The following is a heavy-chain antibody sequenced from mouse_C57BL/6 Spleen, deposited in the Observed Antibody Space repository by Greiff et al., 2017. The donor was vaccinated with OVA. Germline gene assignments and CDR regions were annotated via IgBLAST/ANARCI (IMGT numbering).Heavy chain of an antibody. CDR1: GYSFTGYY. D-gene: IGHD2-14*01. V-gene: IGHV1-42*01. CDR3: AREGYDRASWFAY. J-gene: IGHJ3*01. Sequence: EVQLQQSGPELVKPGASVRISCKASGYSFTGYYMNWVKQSPEKSLEWIGEINPSTGGTTYNQKFKAKATLTVDKSSSTAYMQLKSLTSEDSAVYYCAREGYDRASWFAYWGQGTLVTVSA. CDR2: INPSTGGT.